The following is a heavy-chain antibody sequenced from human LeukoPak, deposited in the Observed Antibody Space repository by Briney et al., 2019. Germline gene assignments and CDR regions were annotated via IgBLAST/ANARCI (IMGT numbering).Heavy chain of an antibody. CDR3: ARHGIVGAKVAFDI. V-gene: IGHV4-59*08. CDR1: GGSISGYY. J-gene: IGHJ3*02. D-gene: IGHD1-26*01. CDR2: IYYSGTT. Sequence: SETLSLTCTVSGGSISGYYWSWIRQPPGKGLEWIASIYYSGTTNYNPSLKSRVTVSVDTSKNQFSLRLTAADTAVYYCARHGIVGAKVAFDIWGQGTMVTVSS.